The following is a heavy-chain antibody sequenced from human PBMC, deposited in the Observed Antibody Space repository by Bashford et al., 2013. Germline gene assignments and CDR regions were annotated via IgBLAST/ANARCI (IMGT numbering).Heavy chain of an antibody. D-gene: IGHD1-26*01. Sequence: WVRQAPGQGLEWMGWINPNTGDTNYGGTKYAQNFRGRVTITRDTSISTTYMELSGLTSDDTAVYYCARDGPVVGVWNAFDVWGQGTMVTVSS. J-gene: IGHJ3*01. CDR2: INPNTGDTNYGGT. CDR3: ARDGPVVGVWNAFDV. V-gene: IGHV1-2*02.